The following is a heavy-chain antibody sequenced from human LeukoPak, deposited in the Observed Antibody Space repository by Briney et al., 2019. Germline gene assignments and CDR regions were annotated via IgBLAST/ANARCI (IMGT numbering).Heavy chain of an antibody. J-gene: IGHJ4*02. V-gene: IGHV4-34*01. D-gene: IGHD3-10*01. CDR1: GGSFSGYY. CDR2: INHSGST. CDR3: ARERRRYYGSGSYPD. Sequence: SETLSLTCAVYGGSFSGYYWSWIRQPPGKGLEWIGEINHSGSTNYNPFLKSRVTISVDTSKNQFSLKLSSVTAADTAVYYCARERRRYYGSGSYPDWGQGTLVTVSS.